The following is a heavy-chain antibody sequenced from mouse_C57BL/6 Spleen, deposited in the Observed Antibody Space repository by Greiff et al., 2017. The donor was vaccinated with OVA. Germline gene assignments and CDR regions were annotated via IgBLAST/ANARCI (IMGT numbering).Heavy chain of an antibody. V-gene: IGHV5-16*01. CDR3: AAYYSNLFAY. CDR2: INYDGSST. Sequence: EVMLVESEGGLVQPGSSMKLSCTASGFTFSDYYMAWVRQVPEKGLEWVANINYDGSSTYYLDSLKSRFIISRDNAKNILYLQMSSLKSEDTATYYCAAYYSNLFAYWGQGTLVTVSA. CDR1: GFTFSDYY. D-gene: IGHD2-5*01. J-gene: IGHJ3*01.